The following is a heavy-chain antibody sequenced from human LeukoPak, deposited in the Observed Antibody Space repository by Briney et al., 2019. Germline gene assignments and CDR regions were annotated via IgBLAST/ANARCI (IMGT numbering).Heavy chain of an antibody. D-gene: IGHD1-26*01. CDR2: INPSGGST. Sequence: ASVKVSCKASGYTFTSYYMHWVRQAPGQGLEWMGIINPSGGSTSYAQKFQGRVTMTRDTSTSTVYMELSSLRSEDTAVYCCARDLRELLSYYGMDVWGQGTTVTVSS. CDR1: GYTFTSYY. CDR3: ARDLRELLSYYGMDV. V-gene: IGHV1-46*01. J-gene: IGHJ6*02.